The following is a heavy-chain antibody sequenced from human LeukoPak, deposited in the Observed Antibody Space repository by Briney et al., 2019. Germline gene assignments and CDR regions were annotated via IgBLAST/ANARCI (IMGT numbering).Heavy chain of an antibody. CDR2: IYTSGST. Sequence: PSETLSLTCTVSGGSISSCYWSWIRQPAGKGLEWIGRIYTSGSTNYNPSLKSRVTMSVDTSKNQFSLKLSSVTAADTAVYYCARDRGRMGSSWADYWGQGTLVTVSS. D-gene: IGHD6-13*01. V-gene: IGHV4-4*07. CDR1: GGSISSCY. J-gene: IGHJ4*02. CDR3: ARDRGRMGSSWADY.